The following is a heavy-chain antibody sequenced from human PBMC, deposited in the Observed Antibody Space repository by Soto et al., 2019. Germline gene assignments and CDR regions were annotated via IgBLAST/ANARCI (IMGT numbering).Heavy chain of an antibody. CDR2: INHSGST. J-gene: IGHJ6*02. CDR3: ARGGVGGAYYYYGMDV. V-gene: IGHV4-34*01. CDR1: GGSFSGYY. D-gene: IGHD1-26*01. Sequence: SETLSLTGAVYGGSFSGYYWSWIRQPPGKGLEWIGEINHSGSTNYNPSLKSRVTISVDTSKNQFSLKLSSVTAADTAVYYCARGGVGGAYYYYGMDVWGQGTTVTVSS.